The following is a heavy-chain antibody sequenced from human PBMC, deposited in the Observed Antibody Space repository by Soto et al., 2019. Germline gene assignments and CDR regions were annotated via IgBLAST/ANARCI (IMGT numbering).Heavy chain of an antibody. V-gene: IGHV3-21*01. CDR2: ISSSSSYI. D-gene: IGHD4-17*01. CDR1: GFTFSSYS. CDR3: ARDTARGGMDV. Sequence: VGSLRLCCAASGFTFSSYSMNWVRQAPGKGLEWVSSISSSSSYIYYADSVKGRFTISRDNAKNSLYLQMNSLRAEDTAVYYCARDTARGGMDVWGQGTTVTVSS. J-gene: IGHJ6*02.